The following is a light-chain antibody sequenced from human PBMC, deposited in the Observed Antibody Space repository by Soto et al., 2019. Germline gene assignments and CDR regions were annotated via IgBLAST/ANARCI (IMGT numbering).Light chain of an antibody. J-gene: IGKJ1*01. CDR3: QQYNSYWT. Sequence: DIQMTQSPSTLSASVGDRVTITCRASQSISSWLAWYQQKPGKAPKLLIYKASSLESGGQSRFSGSGSGKDFTITISSLQPDDFATYYCQQYNSYWTFGQGTKVEIK. V-gene: IGKV1-5*03. CDR1: QSISSW. CDR2: KAS.